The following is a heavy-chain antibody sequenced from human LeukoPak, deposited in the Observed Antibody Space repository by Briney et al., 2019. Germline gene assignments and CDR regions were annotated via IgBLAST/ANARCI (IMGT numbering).Heavy chain of an antibody. CDR3: VRAPPYSSASWGYYGMDV. Sequence: PGGSLRLSCAASGLTLSRYDMHWVRQATGEGLEWVSAIGTRGDTYYAGSVKGRFTMSRENAKNSLYLQMNSLSAGDTAVYYCVRAPPYSSASWGYYGMDVWGQGTTVTVSS. J-gene: IGHJ6*02. CDR1: GLTLSRYD. CDR2: IGTRGDT. V-gene: IGHV3-13*01. D-gene: IGHD6-19*01.